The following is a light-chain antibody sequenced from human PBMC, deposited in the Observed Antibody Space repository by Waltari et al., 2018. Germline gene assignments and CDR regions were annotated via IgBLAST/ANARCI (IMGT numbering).Light chain of an antibody. CDR3: QSADSTGTHRF. J-gene: IGLJ2*01. CDR1: ALPTPS. V-gene: IGLV3-25*03. CDR2: KDS. Sequence: SSELPQPLSVSVSPGQTARIPCSGDALPTPSASWYPKKPGQAPLLVIFKDSERPSLIPERFSGSSSGTVVALTISGVQAEDEADYFCQSADSTGTHRFFGGGTKLTVL.